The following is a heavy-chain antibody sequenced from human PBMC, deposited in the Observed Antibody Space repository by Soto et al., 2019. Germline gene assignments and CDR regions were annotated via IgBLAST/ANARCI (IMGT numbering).Heavy chain of an antibody. Sequence: SETLSLTCTVSGGSISSGDYYWSWIRQPPGKGLEWIGYIYYSGSTYYNPSLKSRVTISVDTSKNQFSLKLSSVTAADTAVYYCASSKGGSYFQHWGQGTLVTVSS. CDR2: IYYSGST. CDR1: GGSISSGDYY. V-gene: IGHV4-30-4*01. CDR3: ASSKGGSYFQH. D-gene: IGHD1-26*01. J-gene: IGHJ1*01.